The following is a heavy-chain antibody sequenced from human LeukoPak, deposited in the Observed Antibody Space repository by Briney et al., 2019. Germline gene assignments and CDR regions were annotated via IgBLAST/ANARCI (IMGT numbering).Heavy chain of an antibody. D-gene: IGHD3-10*02. CDR3: AELGITMIGGV. J-gene: IGHJ6*04. CDR2: ISSDGGT. CDR1: GFTFSNYA. Sequence: QPGGSLRLSCAASGFTFSNYAMSWVRQAPGKGLEWVSGISSDGGTFYPDSVKGRFTISRDNAKNSLYLQMNSLRAEDTAVYYCAELGITMIGGVWGKGTTVTISS. V-gene: IGHV3-23*01.